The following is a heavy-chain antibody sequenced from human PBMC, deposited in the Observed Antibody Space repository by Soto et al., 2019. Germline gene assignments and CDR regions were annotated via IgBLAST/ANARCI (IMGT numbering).Heavy chain of an antibody. Sequence: GGSLTLSCAASVFTYSSHSINWVRQAPGKGLEWVSSISSSSSYIYYADSVKGRFTISRDKAKKSLYLQMNSLRAEDTAVYYCARVRYFDWFDPWGQGTLVTVSS. CDR1: VFTYSSHS. CDR2: ISSSSSYI. V-gene: IGHV3-21*01. D-gene: IGHD3-9*01. CDR3: ARVRYFDWFDP. J-gene: IGHJ5*02.